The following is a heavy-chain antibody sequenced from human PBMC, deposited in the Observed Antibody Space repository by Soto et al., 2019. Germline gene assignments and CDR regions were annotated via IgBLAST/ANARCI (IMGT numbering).Heavy chain of an antibody. CDR3: ARDRPLYYYDSSGLDY. V-gene: IGHV4-31*03. J-gene: IGHJ4*02. CDR1: GGSISSGGYY. Sequence: QVQLQESGPGLVKPSQTLSLTCTVSGGSISSGGYYWSWIRQHPGKGLEWIGYIYYSGSTNYNPSLKSRVTISVDTSKNQFSLKLSSVTAADTAVYYCARDRPLYYYDSSGLDYWGQGTLVTVSS. D-gene: IGHD3-22*01. CDR2: IYYSGST.